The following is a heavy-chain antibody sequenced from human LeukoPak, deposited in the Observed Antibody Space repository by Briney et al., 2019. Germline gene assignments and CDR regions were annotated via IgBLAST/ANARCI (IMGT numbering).Heavy chain of an antibody. CDR1: GFSLSTIAVA. Sequence: SGPTLVKPTQTLTLTCTFSGFSLSTIAVAVGWIRQPPGKALEWLALIYWNDDKRYNPSLNSRLTITKDTSKNQVVLTMTNMDPMDTATYYCAHMAPVSEDAASIWFDPRGQGTLVTVSS. CDR2: IYWNDDK. CDR3: AHMAPVSEDAASIWFDP. J-gene: IGHJ5*02. D-gene: IGHD2-15*01. V-gene: IGHV2-5*01.